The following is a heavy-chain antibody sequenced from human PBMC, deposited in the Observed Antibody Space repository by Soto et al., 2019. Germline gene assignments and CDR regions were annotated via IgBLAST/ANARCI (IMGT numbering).Heavy chain of an antibody. V-gene: IGHV1-18*01. D-gene: IGHD2-15*01. CDR3: ARETCSGGGCSFDF. CDR1: GYPFTGYR. Sequence: ASVKVSCKASGYPFTGYRISWVRQSTGQGLEWMGWIIVYNGGTNYAQKIQGRVTVTTDTSASTAYMELRSLRSDDTAIYYCARETCSGGGCSFDFWGQGTLVTVSS. J-gene: IGHJ4*02. CDR2: IIVYNGGT.